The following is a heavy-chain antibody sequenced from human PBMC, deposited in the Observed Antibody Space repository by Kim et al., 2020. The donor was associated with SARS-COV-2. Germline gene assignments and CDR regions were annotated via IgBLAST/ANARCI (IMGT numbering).Heavy chain of an antibody. V-gene: IGHV3-30*18. J-gene: IGHJ6*02. CDR3: AKDRRIQLWSNYYYGMDV. CDR2: ISYDGSNK. CDR1: GFTFSSYG. Sequence: GGSLRLSCAASGFTFSSYGMHWVRQAPGKGLEWVAVISYDGSNKYYADSVKGRFTISRDNSKNTLYLQMNSLRAEDTAVYYCAKDRRIQLWSNYYYGMDVWGQGTTATVSS. D-gene: IGHD5-18*01.